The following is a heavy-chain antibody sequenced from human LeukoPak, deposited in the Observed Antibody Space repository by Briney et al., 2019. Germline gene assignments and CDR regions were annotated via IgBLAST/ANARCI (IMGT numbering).Heavy chain of an antibody. CDR1: GFTFDDYA. CDR3: ARAYDYGDYVGEADY. Sequence: GGSLRLSCAASGFTFDDYAMHWVRQAPGKGLEWVSGISWNSGSIGYADSVKGRFTISRDNAKNSLYLQMNSLRAEDTAVYYCARAYDYGDYVGEADYWGQGTLVTVSS. J-gene: IGHJ4*02. CDR2: ISWNSGSI. D-gene: IGHD4-17*01. V-gene: IGHV3-9*01.